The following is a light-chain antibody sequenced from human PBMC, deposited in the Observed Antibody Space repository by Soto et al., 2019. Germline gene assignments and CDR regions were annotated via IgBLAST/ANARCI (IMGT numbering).Light chain of an antibody. V-gene: IGLV2-14*01. Sequence: QSALTQPASVSGSPGQSITISCTGTSSDVGGYNYVSWYQQHPGKAPKLMIYEVSNWPSGVSNRFSGSKSGNTASLTISGLQAEDEADYYCSSYTSRVVFGGGTKVTVL. CDR3: SSYTSRVV. J-gene: IGLJ2*01. CDR2: EVS. CDR1: SSDVGGYNY.